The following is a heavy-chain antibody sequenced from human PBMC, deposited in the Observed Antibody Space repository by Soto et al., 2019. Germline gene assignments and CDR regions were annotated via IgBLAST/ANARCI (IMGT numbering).Heavy chain of an antibody. V-gene: IGHV4-34*01. CDR3: ARAGVRITGTIGLNDY. J-gene: IGHJ4*02. Sequence: LSLTCAVCGGSFSGYYWSWIRLAAGRVLEWLREINHSGRPNYNPSLKSRVTISVDTAKNQFSLKLSSVTAADTAVYYCARAGVRITGTIGLNDYSGQGTLVTVS. CDR2: INHSGRP. CDR1: GGSFSGYY. D-gene: IGHD1-7*01.